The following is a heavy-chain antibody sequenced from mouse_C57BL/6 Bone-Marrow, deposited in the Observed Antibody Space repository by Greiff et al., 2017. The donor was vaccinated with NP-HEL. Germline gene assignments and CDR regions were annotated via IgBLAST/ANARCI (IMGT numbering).Heavy chain of an antibody. CDR1: GYTFTSYW. Sequence: VQLQQSGAELAKPGASVKLSCKASGYTFTSYWMHWVKQRPGQGLEWIGYINPSSGYTKYKQKFKDKATLTADKSSSTAYMQLSSLTYEDSAVYYCARSYYSNYAWFAYWGQGTLVTVSA. V-gene: IGHV1-7*01. J-gene: IGHJ3*01. CDR3: ARSYYSNYAWFAY. CDR2: INPSSGYT. D-gene: IGHD2-5*01.